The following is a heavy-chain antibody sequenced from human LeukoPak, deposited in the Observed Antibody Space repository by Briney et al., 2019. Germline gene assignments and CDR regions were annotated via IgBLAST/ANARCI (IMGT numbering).Heavy chain of an antibody. J-gene: IGHJ6*02. Sequence: PSETLSLTCTVSGGSINSYYWSWIRQPPGKRLEWIGYIYYSGSTNYNPSLKSRVTISVDTSKNQFSLKLSSVTAADTAVYYYARDQRWFGESYGMDVWGQGTTVTVSS. V-gene: IGHV4-59*12. D-gene: IGHD3-10*01. CDR2: IYYSGST. CDR3: ARDQRWFGESYGMDV. CDR1: GGSINSYY.